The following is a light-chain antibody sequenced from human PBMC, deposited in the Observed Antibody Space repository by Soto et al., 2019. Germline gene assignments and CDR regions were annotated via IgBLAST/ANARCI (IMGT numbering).Light chain of an antibody. CDR3: CSYAGSNNYV. CDR2: EVS. CDR1: SSDVGGYKY. J-gene: IGLJ1*01. Sequence: QSVLTQPPSAPGSFGQSVTISCTGTSSDVGGYKYVSWYQQHPGKAPKLMIYEVSKRPSGVPDRFSGSKSGNTASLTVSGLQAEDEADYYCCSYAGSNNYVFGSGTKVTVL. V-gene: IGLV2-8*01.